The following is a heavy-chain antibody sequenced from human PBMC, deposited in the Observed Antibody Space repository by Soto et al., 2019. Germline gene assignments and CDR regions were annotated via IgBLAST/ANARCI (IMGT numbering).Heavy chain of an antibody. Sequence: PGGSLRLSCAASGFTFSSYAMSWVRQAPGKGLEWVSAISGSGGSTYYADSVKGRFTISRDNSKNTLYLQMNSLRAEDTAVYYCAKDAAMVRGVINPQGNFDYWGQGTLVTVSS. CDR1: GFTFSSYA. J-gene: IGHJ4*02. V-gene: IGHV3-23*01. CDR3: AKDAAMVRGVINPQGNFDY. CDR2: ISGSGGST. D-gene: IGHD3-10*01.